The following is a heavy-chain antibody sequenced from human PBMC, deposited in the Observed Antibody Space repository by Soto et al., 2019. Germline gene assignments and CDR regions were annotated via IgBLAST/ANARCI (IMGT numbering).Heavy chain of an antibody. J-gene: IGHJ5*02. CDR1: GGSISSSSYY. CDR3: VRELWSQSDP. Sequence: QLQLQESGPGLVKPSETLSLTCTVSGGSISSSSYYWAWIRQPPGQGLEWIGSINNSGKTYYKPSLKSRVTISVDTPKNQFSLRLTPVTAADTAVYYCVRELWSQSDPWGQGTLVTVSS. D-gene: IGHD2-21*01. V-gene: IGHV4-39*01. CDR2: INNSGKT.